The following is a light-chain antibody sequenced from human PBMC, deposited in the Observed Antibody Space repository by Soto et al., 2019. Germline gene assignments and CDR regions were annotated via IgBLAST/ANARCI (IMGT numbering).Light chain of an antibody. CDR2: SAS. CDR3: RQSCSTPYT. J-gene: IGKJ2*01. V-gene: IGKV1-39*01. Sequence: DIQMTQSPSSLSASVGDRVTITCRASQNIASYLNWYQQKPGKGPKLLIYSASSLQSGVPSRFRGGGYGTEFTLTINSLQPEDFAAYYCRQSCSTPYTLGQGTRLEIK. CDR1: QNIASY.